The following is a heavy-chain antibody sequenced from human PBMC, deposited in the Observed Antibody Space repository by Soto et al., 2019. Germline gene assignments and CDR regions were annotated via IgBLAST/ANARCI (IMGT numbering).Heavy chain of an antibody. CDR2: ITISGDST. CDR1: GFTFSNYA. CDR3: ARVAAAGGAYVESHYFDY. D-gene: IGHD6-13*01. J-gene: IGHJ4*02. Sequence: GGSLRLSCATSGFTFSNYAMTWARQAPGKGLKWVSAITISGDSTYYGDSVKGRFTISRDKSKNTVYLQMNSLRAEDTAVYYCARVAAAGGAYVESHYFDYWGQGTLVTVSS. V-gene: IGHV3-23*01.